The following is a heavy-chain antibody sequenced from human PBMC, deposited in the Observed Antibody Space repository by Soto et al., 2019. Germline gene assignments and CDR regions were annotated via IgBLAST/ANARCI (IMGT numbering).Heavy chain of an antibody. CDR3: ARETLRDAIDI. Sequence: GGSLRLSCVASGFDFRSYEMNWVRQAPGKGLEWVSNIRANDESIYYADSVKGRVSASRDNAKNSLFLEMNSLTVDDTAVYYCARETLRDAIDIWGQGTMVTVSS. CDR2: IRANDESI. CDR1: GFDFRSYE. V-gene: IGHV3-48*03. J-gene: IGHJ3*02.